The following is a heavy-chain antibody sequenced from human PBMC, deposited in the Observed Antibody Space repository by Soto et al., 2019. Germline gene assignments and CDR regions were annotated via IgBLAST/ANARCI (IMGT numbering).Heavy chain of an antibody. CDR2: ISYDGSNK. CDR1: GFTFSSYA. D-gene: IGHD6-19*01. V-gene: IGHV3-30-3*01. J-gene: IGHJ6*02. Sequence: GGSLILSCAASGFTFSSYAMHWVRQAPGKGLEWVAVISYDGSNKYYADSVKGRFTISRDNSKNTLYLQMNSLRAEDTAVYYCAKGNGLSGWNYYYYGMDVWGQGTTVTVSS. CDR3: AKGNGLSGWNYYYYGMDV.